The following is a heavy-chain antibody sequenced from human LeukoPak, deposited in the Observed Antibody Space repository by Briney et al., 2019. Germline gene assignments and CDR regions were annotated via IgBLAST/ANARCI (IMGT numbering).Heavy chain of an antibody. V-gene: IGHV4-39*07. CDR3: ARELSRGVVIVYFDY. CDR1: GGSISSSSYY. Sequence: SETLSLTCTVSGGSISSSSYYWGWIRQPPGKGLEWIGSIYYSGSTYYNPSLKSRVTISVDTSKNQFSLKLSSVTAADTAVYYCARELSRGVVIVYFDYWGQGTLVTVSS. CDR2: IYYSGST. D-gene: IGHD3-3*01. J-gene: IGHJ4*02.